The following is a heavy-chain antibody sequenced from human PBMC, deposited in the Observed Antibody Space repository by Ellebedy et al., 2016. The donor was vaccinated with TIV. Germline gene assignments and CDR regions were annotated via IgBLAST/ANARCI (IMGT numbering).Heavy chain of an antibody. J-gene: IGHJ6*03. Sequence: GGSLRLSXAASGFIFSGYWMHWVRQVPGKGLVWVSRINHSDGTTTYADSVKGRFTISRDNAKNTLYLQMNSLRAEDTAVYYCARGFYYHIDVWGKGTTVTVSS. CDR1: GFIFSGYW. V-gene: IGHV3-74*01. CDR2: INHSDGTT. CDR3: ARGFYYHIDV.